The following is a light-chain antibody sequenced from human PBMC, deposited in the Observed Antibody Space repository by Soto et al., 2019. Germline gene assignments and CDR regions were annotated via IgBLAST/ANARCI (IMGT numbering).Light chain of an antibody. V-gene: IGLV2-14*01. J-gene: IGLJ1*01. Sequence: QSALTQPASVSGSPGLSIAISCTGTSSDVGGYNSVSWYQQHPGKAPKLMIYDVSNLPSGVSNRFSGSKSGNTSSLTISGLQAEDEGDYYCSSYTTGGSYVFGTGTKLTVL. CDR1: SSDVGGYNS. CDR3: SSYTTGGSYV. CDR2: DVS.